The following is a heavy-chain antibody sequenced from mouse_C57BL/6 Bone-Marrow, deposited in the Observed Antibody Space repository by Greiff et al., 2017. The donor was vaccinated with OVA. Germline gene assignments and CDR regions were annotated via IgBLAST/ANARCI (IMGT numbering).Heavy chain of an antibody. J-gene: IGHJ1*03. D-gene: IGHD2-2*01. CDR3: VSYGDDDWYFDV. CDR1: GYAFSSSW. Sequence: QVQLKQSGPELVKPGASVKISCKASGYAFSSSWMNWVKQRPGKGLEWIGRIYPGDGDTNYNGKFKGKATLTADKSSSTAYMQLSSLTSEDSAVYFCVSYGDDDWYFDVWGTGTTGTVSS. CDR2: IYPGDGDT. V-gene: IGHV1-82*01.